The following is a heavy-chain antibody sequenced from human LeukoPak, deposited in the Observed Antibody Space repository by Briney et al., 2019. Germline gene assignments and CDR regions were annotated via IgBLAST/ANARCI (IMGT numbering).Heavy chain of an antibody. Sequence: ASVTVSFTASGGTFTIYAISWVRQAPGQGLEWMGGIIPIFGTANYAQKFQGRVTITADESTSTVYMELSSLRSEDTAVYYCARERRAAMVLVDVNWGQGTLVTVSS. CDR3: ARERRAAMVLVDVN. D-gene: IGHD5-18*01. CDR1: GGTFTIYA. CDR2: IIPIFGTA. J-gene: IGHJ4*02. V-gene: IGHV1-69*13.